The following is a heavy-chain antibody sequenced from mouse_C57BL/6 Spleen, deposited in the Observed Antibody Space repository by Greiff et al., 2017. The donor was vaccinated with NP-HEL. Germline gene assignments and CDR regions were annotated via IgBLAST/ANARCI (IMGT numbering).Heavy chain of an antibody. CDR2: IYPGSGNT. Sequence: QVQLQQSGPELVKPGASVKISCKASGYTFTDYYINWVKQRPGQGLAWIGWIYPGSGNTKYNEKFKGKATLTVDTSSSTAYMQLSSLTSEDSAVYFCARPPGDPYWYFDVWGTGTTVTVSS. CDR1: GYTFTDYY. CDR3: ARPPGDPYWYFDV. J-gene: IGHJ1*03. V-gene: IGHV1-84*01.